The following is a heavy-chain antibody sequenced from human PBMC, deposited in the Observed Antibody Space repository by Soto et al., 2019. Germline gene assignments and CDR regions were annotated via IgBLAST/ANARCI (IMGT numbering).Heavy chain of an antibody. J-gene: IGHJ6*02. V-gene: IGHV3-30*18. CDR3: AKDLGSGKPYYYYAMDV. CDR2: ISYDGSNK. CDR1: GFIFSRYG. Sequence: GGSLRLSCAASGFIFSRYGMHWVRQAPGKGLEWVAVISYDGSNKYYAESVKGRFIISRDKSENTLYLQMNSLRAEDTAVYYCAKDLGSGKPYYYYAMDVWGQGTTVTAP. D-gene: IGHD3-10*01.